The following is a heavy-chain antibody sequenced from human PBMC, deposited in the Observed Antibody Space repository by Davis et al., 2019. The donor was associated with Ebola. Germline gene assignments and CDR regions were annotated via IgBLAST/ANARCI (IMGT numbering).Heavy chain of an antibody. D-gene: IGHD1-26*01. V-gene: IGHV3-21*04. CDR2: ISSSSSYI. Sequence: GESLKISCAASGFTFSSYSMNWVRQAPGKGLEWVSSISSSSSYIYYADSVKGRFTISRDNAKNSLYLQMNSLKTEDTAVYYCSGSGGSNDYWGQGTLVTVSS. CDR1: GFTFSSYS. CDR3: SGSGGSNDY. J-gene: IGHJ4*02.